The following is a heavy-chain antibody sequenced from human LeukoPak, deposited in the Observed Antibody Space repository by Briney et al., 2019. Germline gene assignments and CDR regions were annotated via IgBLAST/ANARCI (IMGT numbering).Heavy chain of an antibody. V-gene: IGHV1-69*01. J-gene: IGHJ4*02. Sequence: AASVKVSCKASGGTFSNYAISWVRQAPGQGLEWMGGIIPIFGTANHAQRFQGRVTITADESTSTAYMELSSLRSEDTAVYYCARARYYDSSGYYSHLDYWGQGTLVTVSS. CDR3: ARARYYDSSGYYSHLDY. D-gene: IGHD3-22*01. CDR2: IIPIFGTA. CDR1: GGTFSNYA.